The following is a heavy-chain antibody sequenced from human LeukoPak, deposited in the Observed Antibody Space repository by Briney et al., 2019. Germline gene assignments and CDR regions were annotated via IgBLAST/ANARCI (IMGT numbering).Heavy chain of an antibody. V-gene: IGHV3-9*01. Sequence: GRSLRLSCAASEFTFDEYAIHWVRQAPGKGLEWVSGISWNSGSIGYADSVKGRFTISRDNAKNSLYLQMNSLRAEDTAFYYCTKGRGRYSYGYGDYFDYWGQGTLVTVSS. D-gene: IGHD5-18*01. J-gene: IGHJ4*02. CDR2: ISWNSGSI. CDR1: EFTFDEYA. CDR3: TKGRGRYSYGYGDYFDY.